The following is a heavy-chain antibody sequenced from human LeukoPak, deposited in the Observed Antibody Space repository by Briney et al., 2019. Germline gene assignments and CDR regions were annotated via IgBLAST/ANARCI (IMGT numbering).Heavy chain of an antibody. Sequence: GGSLRLSCAASGFTFSTHAINWVRQAPGKGLEWISVISGSGSSTFYADSVKGRFTISRDNSKNTLYLQVNSLRAEDTAVYYCAKGAYCSGGRCYLGDLDYWGQGTLVTVSS. CDR1: GFTFSTHA. J-gene: IGHJ4*02. CDR2: ISGSGSST. D-gene: IGHD2-15*01. V-gene: IGHV3-23*01. CDR3: AKGAYCSGGRCYLGDLDY.